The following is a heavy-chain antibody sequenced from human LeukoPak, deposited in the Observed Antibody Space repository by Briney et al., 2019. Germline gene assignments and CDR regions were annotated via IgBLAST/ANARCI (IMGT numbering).Heavy chain of an antibody. J-gene: IGHJ1*01. Sequence: SETLSLTCTVSGGSISTYYWSWIRQPPGKGLEWIGYVYDSGSTNYNPSLKSRATISVDTSKNQFSLNLSSVTAADTAVYYCASDSGGWEYFRHWGQGTLVTVSS. CDR3: ASDSGGWEYFRH. CDR2: VYDSGST. CDR1: GGSISTYY. D-gene: IGHD2-15*01. V-gene: IGHV4-59*01.